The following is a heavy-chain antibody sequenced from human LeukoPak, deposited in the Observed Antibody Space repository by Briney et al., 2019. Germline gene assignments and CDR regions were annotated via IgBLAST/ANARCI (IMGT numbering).Heavy chain of an antibody. CDR2: IYHSGST. CDR3: ARAGITFGGVIVPQGNWFDP. V-gene: IGHV4-38-2*02. CDR1: GYSISSGYY. J-gene: IGHJ5*02. D-gene: IGHD3-16*02. Sequence: SETLSLTCTVSGYSISSGYYWGWIRQPPGKGLEWIGSIYHSGSTYYNPSLKSRVTISVDTSKNTAADTAVYYCARAGITFGGVIVPQGNWFDPWGQGTLVTVSS.